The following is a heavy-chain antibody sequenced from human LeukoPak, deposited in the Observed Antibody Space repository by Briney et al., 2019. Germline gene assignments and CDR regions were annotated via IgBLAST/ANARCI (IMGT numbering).Heavy chain of an antibody. J-gene: IGHJ6*02. CDR3: ARVVITTPNYYYYGMDV. CDR2: ISAYNGNT. V-gene: IGHV1-18*01. D-gene: IGHD3-22*01. Sequence: GASVKVSCKASGYTFTSYGISWVRQAPAQGLEWMGWISAYNGNTNYAQKLQGRVTMTTDTSTRTAYMELRRLRSDDTAVYYCARVVITTPNYYYYGMDVWGQGTTVTVSS. CDR1: GYTFTSYG.